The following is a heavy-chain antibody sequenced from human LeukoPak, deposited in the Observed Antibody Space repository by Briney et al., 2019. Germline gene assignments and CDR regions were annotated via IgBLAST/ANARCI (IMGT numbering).Heavy chain of an antibody. Sequence: GGSLRLSCEASGFDFSSYALTWVRQAPEEGLEWVSTIESDTTTNYADSVKGRFFISRDNSKNTLYLQMTSLRAEDTAVYYCGKEGSGSSPRSDYWGQGTLVTVSS. CDR1: GFDFSSYA. D-gene: IGHD1-26*01. V-gene: IGHV3-23*01. CDR3: GKEGSGSSPRSDY. CDR2: IESDTTT. J-gene: IGHJ4*02.